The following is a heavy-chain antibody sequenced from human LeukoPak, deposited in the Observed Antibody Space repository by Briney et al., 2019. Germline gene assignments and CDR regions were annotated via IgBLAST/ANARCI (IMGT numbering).Heavy chain of an antibody. J-gene: IGHJ4*02. V-gene: IGHV3-53*01. D-gene: IGHD2-8*01. Sequence: GGSLRLSCAASGFTVSSNYMSWVRQAPGKGLEWVAVIYSGGSTYYADSVKGRFTISRDNSKNTLYLQMNSLRADETAVYYCPRFNGRFDYLGQGTLVTVSS. CDR3: PRFNGRFDY. CDR1: GFTVSSNY. CDR2: IYSGGST.